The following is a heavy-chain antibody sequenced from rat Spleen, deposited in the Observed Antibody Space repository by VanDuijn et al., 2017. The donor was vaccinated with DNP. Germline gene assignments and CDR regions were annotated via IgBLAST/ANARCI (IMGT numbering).Heavy chain of an antibody. J-gene: IGHJ2*01. Sequence: EVQLVESGGGLVQPGRSLKLSCAASGFTFSDYHMAWVRQAPKMGLEWVATITTSGDSTYSPDSVKGRFTISRDNAKSSLYLQMDSLRSEDTATYYCARRKNYGLSYYFDYWGQGVMVTVSS. CDR2: ITTSGDST. V-gene: IGHV5-25*01. CDR1: GFTFSDYH. CDR3: ARRKNYGLSYYFDY. D-gene: IGHD1-6*01.